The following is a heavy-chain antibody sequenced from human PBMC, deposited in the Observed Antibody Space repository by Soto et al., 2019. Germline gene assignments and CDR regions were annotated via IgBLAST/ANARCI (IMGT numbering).Heavy chain of an antibody. D-gene: IGHD2-15*01. CDR2: ISYDGSNK. J-gene: IGHJ5*02. CDR1: GFTFSSYA. Sequence: PGGSLRLSCAASGFTFSSYAMHWVRQAPGKGLEWVAVISYDGSNKYYADSVKGRFTISRDNSKNTLYLQMNSLRAEDTAVYYCARENCSGGSCYSRGFDPWGQGTLVTVSS. V-gene: IGHV3-30-3*01. CDR3: ARENCSGGSCYSRGFDP.